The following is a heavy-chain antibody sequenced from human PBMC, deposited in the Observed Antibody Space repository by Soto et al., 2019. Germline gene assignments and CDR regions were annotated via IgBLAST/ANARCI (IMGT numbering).Heavy chain of an antibody. CDR2: ISGSGGST. CDR3: AKSLRGILIVFDY. J-gene: IGHJ4*02. Sequence: PGGSLRLSCAASGFTFTTNAMSWVRQAPGKGLEWVSAISGSGGSTYYVDSVKGRFTISRDNSKNTLYLQMNSLRAEDTAVYYCAKSLRGILIVFDYWGQGSQVTVSS. CDR1: GFTFTTNA. D-gene: IGHD3-10*01. V-gene: IGHV3-23*01.